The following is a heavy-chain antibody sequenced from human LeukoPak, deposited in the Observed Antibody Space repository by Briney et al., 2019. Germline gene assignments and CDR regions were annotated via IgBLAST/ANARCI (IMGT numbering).Heavy chain of an antibody. J-gene: IGHJ4*02. CDR2: INHSGST. CDR1: GGSFSGYY. Sequence: PSETLSLTCAVYGGSFSGYYWSWIRQPPGKGLEWIGEINHSGSTNYNPSLKSRVTISVDTSKNQFSLKLSSVTAADTAVYYCAREDCSSTSCYHDYWGQGTLVTVSS. V-gene: IGHV4-34*01. D-gene: IGHD2-2*01. CDR3: AREDCSSTSCYHDY.